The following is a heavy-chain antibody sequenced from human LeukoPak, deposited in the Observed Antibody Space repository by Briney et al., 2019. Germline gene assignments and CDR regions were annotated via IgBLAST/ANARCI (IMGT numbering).Heavy chain of an antibody. Sequence: GGSLRPSCAASGFSFSNYEMNWVRQAPGKGLEWVSYISSSASTIYYADSVKGRFTISRDRSKNTLYLQMISLRAEDTAVYYCARDPYYDSSGYCSLDYWGQGTLVTVSS. V-gene: IGHV3-48*03. CDR3: ARDPYYDSSGYCSLDY. J-gene: IGHJ4*02. CDR2: ISSSASTI. CDR1: GFSFSNYE. D-gene: IGHD3-22*01.